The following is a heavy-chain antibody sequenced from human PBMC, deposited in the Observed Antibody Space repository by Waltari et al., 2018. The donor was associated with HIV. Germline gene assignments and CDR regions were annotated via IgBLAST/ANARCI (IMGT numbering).Heavy chain of an antibody. CDR3: ARDAAPNSHTPSSSDV. V-gene: IGHV3-33*01. CDR2: IRYDGSNK. J-gene: IGHJ4*02. Sequence: QVQLVESGGGVVQPGTSLRLPCAASAFTFTKYGMHWVRQAPGKGLEWVTLIRYDGSNKYYADSVKGRFTISRDNSKNTLYLQMNSLRAEDTAVYYCARDAAPNSHTPSSSDVWGQGTLVTVSS. CDR1: AFTFTKYG. D-gene: IGHD6-13*01.